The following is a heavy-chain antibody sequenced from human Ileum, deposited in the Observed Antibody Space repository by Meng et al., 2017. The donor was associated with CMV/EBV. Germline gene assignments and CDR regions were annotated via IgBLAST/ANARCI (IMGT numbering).Heavy chain of an antibody. V-gene: IGHV3-21*01. CDR1: GFTFSDYP. D-gene: IGHD6-19*01. Sequence: GESLKISCAASGFTFSDYPMNWVRQAPGKGLEWVSYISSTSSASVSRTDNYKYYADSVRGRFTTSRDNAKNSLHLQINSLRAEDTAVYYCVREQWLVHSFDKWGQGTLVTVSS. CDR2: ISSTSSASVSRTDNYK. CDR3: VREQWLVHSFDK. J-gene: IGHJ4*02.